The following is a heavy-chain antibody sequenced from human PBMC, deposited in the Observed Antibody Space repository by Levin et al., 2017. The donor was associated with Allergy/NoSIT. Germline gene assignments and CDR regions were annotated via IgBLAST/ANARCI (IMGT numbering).Heavy chain of an antibody. CDR1: GGSVSSGSYY. CDR3: ARGPTSGYYYGMDG. D-gene: IGHD3-10*01. J-gene: IGHJ6*02. V-gene: IGHV4-61*01. Sequence: SQTLSLTCTVSGGSVSSGSYYWSWIRQPPGKGLEWIGYIYYSGSTNYNPSLKSRVTISVDTSKNQFSLNLSSVTAADTAVYYCARGPTSGYYYGMDGWGQGTTVTVSS. CDR2: IYYSGST.